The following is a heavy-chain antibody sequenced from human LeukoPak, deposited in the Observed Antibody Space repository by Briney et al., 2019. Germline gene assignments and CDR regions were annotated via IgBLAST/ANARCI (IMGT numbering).Heavy chain of an antibody. CDR1: GFTFSSYA. CDR2: ISGSGGST. D-gene: IGHD5-12*01. V-gene: IGHV3-23*01. J-gene: IGHJ4*02. Sequence: GGSLRLSCAASGFTFSSYAMSWVRQAPGKGLEWVSAISGSGGSTYYADSVKGRFTISRDNSKNTLYLQMNSLRAEDTAVYYCAKDEAWLRSGAKAHWGQGTLVTVSS. CDR3: AKDEAWLRSGAKAH.